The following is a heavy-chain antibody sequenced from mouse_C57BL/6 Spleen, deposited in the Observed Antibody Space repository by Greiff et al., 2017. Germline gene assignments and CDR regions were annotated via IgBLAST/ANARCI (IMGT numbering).Heavy chain of an antibody. D-gene: IGHD1-1*01. CDR1: GYSFTGYY. V-gene: IGHV1-42*01. Sequence: SGPELVKPGASVKISCKASGYSFTGYYMNWVKQSPEKSLEWIGEINPSTGGTTYNQKFKAKATLTVDKSSSTAYMQRKSLTSEDSAVYYCARWGGSSYGFAYWGQETLVTVSA. J-gene: IGHJ3*01. CDR3: ARWGGSSYGFAY. CDR2: INPSTGGT.